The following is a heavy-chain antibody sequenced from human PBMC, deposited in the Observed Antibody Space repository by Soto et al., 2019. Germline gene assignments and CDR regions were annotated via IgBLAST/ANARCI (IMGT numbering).Heavy chain of an antibody. J-gene: IGHJ4*02. CDR1: GFTFTSYW. V-gene: IGHV3-7*04. D-gene: IGHD3-16*01. CDR3: AGGAFPLWGTIPLAY. CDR2: IKQDGGEK. Sequence: EVQLVESGGGLVQPGGSLRLSCAASGFTFTSYWMTWVRQAPGKGLEWVANIKQDGGEKYYVGSVKGRFTISRDNAENSLYLHWAGWRPEDAVGYYGAGGAFPLWGTIPLAYGAQGTLSPSPQ.